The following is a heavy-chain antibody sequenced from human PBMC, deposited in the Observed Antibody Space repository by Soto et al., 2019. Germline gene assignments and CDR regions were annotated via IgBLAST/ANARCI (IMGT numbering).Heavy chain of an antibody. V-gene: IGHV1-8*01. CDR2: MNPNSGNT. Sequence: QVQLVQSGAEVKKPGASVKVSCKASGYTFTSYDINWVRQATGQGLEWMGWMNPNSGNTGYAQKFQGRVTMTRNTSISTAYMELSRLRSEDTAVYYCARGGRDHEGIWYGMDVWGQGTTVTVSS. J-gene: IGHJ6*02. CDR3: ARGGRDHEGIWYGMDV. CDR1: GYTFTSYD. D-gene: IGHD2-21*01.